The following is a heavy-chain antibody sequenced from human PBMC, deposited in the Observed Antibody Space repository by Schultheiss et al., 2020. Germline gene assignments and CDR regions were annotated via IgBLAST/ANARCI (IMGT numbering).Heavy chain of an antibody. J-gene: IGHJ6*02. CDR2: IIPILGIA. Sequence: SVKVSCKASGGTFSSYTISWVRQAPGQGLEWMGRIIPILGIANYAQKFQGRVTITADKSTSTAYMELSSLRSEDTAVYYCARDEVRADDYGDSDYYYYGMDVWDQGTTVTVSS. V-gene: IGHV1-69*04. CDR3: ARDEVRADDYGDSDYYYYGMDV. CDR1: GGTFSSYT. D-gene: IGHD4-17*01.